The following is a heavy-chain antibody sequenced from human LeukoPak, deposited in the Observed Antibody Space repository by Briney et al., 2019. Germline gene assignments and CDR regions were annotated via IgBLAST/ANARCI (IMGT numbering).Heavy chain of an antibody. V-gene: IGHV3-21*01. CDR3: ASLIREGLTMVRGVILGAFDI. CDR1: GFTFSSYS. Sequence: GGSLRLSCAASGFTFSSYSMNWVRQAPGKGLEWVSSISSSSSYIYYADSVKGRFTISRDNAKNSLYLQMNSLRAEDTAVYYCASLIREGLTMVRGVILGAFDIWGQGTMVTVSS. D-gene: IGHD3-10*01. CDR2: ISSSSSYI. J-gene: IGHJ3*02.